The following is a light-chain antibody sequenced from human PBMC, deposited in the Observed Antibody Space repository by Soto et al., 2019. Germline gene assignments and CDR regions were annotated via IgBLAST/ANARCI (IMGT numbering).Light chain of an antibody. J-gene: IGLJ1*01. Sequence: QSVLTQPASVSGSPGQSITISCTGTSSDVGSYNYVSWYQQHPGKAPKLMIYEVSDQPSGISSRFSGSKSGNTASLTTSGLQTEDEADYYCSSYTSSSTLFXTGTKLTVL. CDR2: EVS. V-gene: IGLV2-14*01. CDR3: SSYTSSSTL. CDR1: SSDVGSYNY.